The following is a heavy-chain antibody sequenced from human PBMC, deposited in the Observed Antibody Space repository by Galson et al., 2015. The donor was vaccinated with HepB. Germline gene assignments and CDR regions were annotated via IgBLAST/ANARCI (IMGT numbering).Heavy chain of an antibody. V-gene: IGHV3-30-3*01. CDR3: ARDKFDIVLMVYASLGGMDV. CDR2: ISYDGSNK. Sequence: SLRLSCAASGFTFSSYAMHWVRQAPGKGLEWVAVISYDGSNKYYADSVKGRFTISRDNSKNTLYLQMNSLRAEDTAVYYCARDKFDIVLMVYASLGGMDVWGQGTTVTVSS. J-gene: IGHJ6*02. CDR1: GFTFSSYA. D-gene: IGHD2-8*01.